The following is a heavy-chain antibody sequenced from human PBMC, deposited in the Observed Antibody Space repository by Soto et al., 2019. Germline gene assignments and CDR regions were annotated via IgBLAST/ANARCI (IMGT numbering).Heavy chain of an antibody. V-gene: IGHV3-20*04. J-gene: IGHJ5*02. Sequence: EVQLVESGGGVVRPGGSLRLSCAASGFTFNDYGMSWVRQAPGKGLEWVSGINWNGGSTGYADSVKGRFTISRDNAKNSLYLQMNSMRAEDTALYYCARRNAKYQLLGDWFDPWGQGTLVTVSS. CDR3: ARRNAKYQLLGDWFDP. D-gene: IGHD2-2*01. CDR1: GFTFNDYG. CDR2: INWNGGST.